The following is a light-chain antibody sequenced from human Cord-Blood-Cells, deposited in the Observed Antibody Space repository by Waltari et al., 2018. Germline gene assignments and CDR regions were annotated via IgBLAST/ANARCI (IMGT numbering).Light chain of an antibody. CDR2: RKN. Sequence: QSVLTQPPSASGTPGQRVTISCSGSTPPIGRNPVYWYQHPPGTAPKPLIYRKNQRPSVGPDRFAASKSGPSASLAISGLRSEDEADYYCAAWDDSLSGLFGGGTKLTVL. CDR1: TPPIGRNP. V-gene: IGLV1-47*01. CDR3: AAWDDSLSGL. J-gene: IGLJ3*02.